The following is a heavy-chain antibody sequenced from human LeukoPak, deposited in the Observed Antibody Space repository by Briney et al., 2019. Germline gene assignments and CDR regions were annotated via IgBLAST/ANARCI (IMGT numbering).Heavy chain of an antibody. D-gene: IGHD1-14*01. J-gene: IGHJ6*03. CDR1: GGSFSGFF. CDR2: INHSGST. Sequence: SGTLSLTCAVYGGSFSGFFWTWSRQPPGKGLEWIGEINHSGSTNYNPSLKSRVTISVDTSKNQFSLKLSSVTAADTAVYYCARETHGSDYYYYYMDVWGKGTTVTVSS. V-gene: IGHV4-34*01. CDR3: ARETHGSDYYYYYMDV.